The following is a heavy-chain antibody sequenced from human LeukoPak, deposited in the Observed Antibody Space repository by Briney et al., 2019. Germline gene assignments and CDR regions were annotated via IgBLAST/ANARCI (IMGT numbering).Heavy chain of an antibody. J-gene: IGHJ4*02. Sequence: SETLSLTCAVSGGSISSYYWSWIRQPPGKGLEWIGYLYHSGSTNYNPSLKSRVTISLDTSKNQFSLKLSSVAAADTAVYFCVGAKDWLSFAYWGRGTLVTVSS. CDR3: VGAKDWLSFAY. V-gene: IGHV4-59*01. CDR1: GGSISSYY. CDR2: LYHSGST. D-gene: IGHD3-9*01.